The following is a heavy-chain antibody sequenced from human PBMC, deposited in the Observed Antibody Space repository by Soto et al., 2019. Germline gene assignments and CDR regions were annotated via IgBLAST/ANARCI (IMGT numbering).Heavy chain of an antibody. CDR2: ISYDGSNK. D-gene: IGHD2-15*01. V-gene: IGHV3-30*18. CDR1: GFTFSSYG. J-gene: IGHJ4*02. CDR3: AKTVHCSGGSCYAPDY. Sequence: QVQLVESGGGVVQPGRSLRLSCAASGFTFSSYGMHWVRQAPGKGLEWVAVISYDGSNKYYADSVKGRFTISRDNSKNTLYRQMNSLRAEDTAVYYCAKTVHCSGGSCYAPDYWGQVTLVTVSS.